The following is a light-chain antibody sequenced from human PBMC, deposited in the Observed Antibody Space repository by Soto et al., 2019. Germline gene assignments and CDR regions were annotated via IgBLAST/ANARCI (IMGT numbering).Light chain of an antibody. J-gene: IGLJ1*01. Sequence: QSVLTQPTSVSDSPGHSITISCTGTSIDVGGSNFVSWYQQHPGKPPKLIIYDVANRPSGVSNRFSGSKSGSTASLIISRLQTEDEADYYCVSYTSSTTYVFGTGTKVTVL. V-gene: IGLV2-14*03. CDR1: SIDVGGSNF. CDR3: VSYTSSTTYV. CDR2: DVA.